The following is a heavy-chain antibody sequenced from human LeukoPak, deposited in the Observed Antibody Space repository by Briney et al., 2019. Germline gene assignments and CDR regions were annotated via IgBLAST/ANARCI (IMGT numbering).Heavy chain of an antibody. CDR1: GDSINNYY. Sequence: SETLSLTCTVSGDSINNYYWSWIRQPPGKGLEWIGYIYYTGGTFYNPSLKSRATFSVDTSKNQFSLKLSSVTAADTAVYYCARGRKGDFDSWGQGTLVTVSS. J-gene: IGHJ4*02. CDR3: ARGRKGDFDS. CDR2: IYYTGGT. V-gene: IGHV4-59*04.